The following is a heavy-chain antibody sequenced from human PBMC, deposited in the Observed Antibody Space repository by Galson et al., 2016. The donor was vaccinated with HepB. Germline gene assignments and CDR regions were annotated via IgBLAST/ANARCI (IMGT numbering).Heavy chain of an antibody. J-gene: IGHJ6*02. D-gene: IGHD6-13*01. Sequence: SETLSPTCAVNGGSFSDYSWIWIRQPPGKGLEWIGEINLSGSANYNPSLKSRVTLLVAMSQNQFSLNLTSVTAADTAVYFCARRQPQLVRHLNYYVVDVWGQGTTVTVSS. CDR3: ARRQPQLVRHLNYYVVDV. CDR1: GGSFSDYS. CDR2: INLSGSA. V-gene: IGHV4-34*01.